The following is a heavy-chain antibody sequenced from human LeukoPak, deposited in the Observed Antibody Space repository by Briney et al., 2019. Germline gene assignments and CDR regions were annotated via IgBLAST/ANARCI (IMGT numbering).Heavy chain of an antibody. CDR2: IKQDGSEK. CDR1: GFTFSTYW. CDR3: ASLGHYYDSSGYSRDYFDY. D-gene: IGHD3-22*01. J-gene: IGHJ4*02. Sequence: PGGSLRLSCVASGFTFSTYWMSWVRQAPGKGLEWVANIKQDGSEKYYVDSVKGRFTISRDNAKNSLYLQMNGLRAEDTAVYYCASLGHYYDSSGYSRDYFDYWGQGTLVTVSS. V-gene: IGHV3-7*01.